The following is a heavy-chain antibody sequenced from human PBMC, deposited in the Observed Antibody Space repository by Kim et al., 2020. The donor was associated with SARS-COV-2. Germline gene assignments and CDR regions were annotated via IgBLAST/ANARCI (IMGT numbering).Heavy chain of an antibody. V-gene: IGHV3-30*04. Sequence: GGSLRLSCAVSGVDFSDSILHWVRQAPGRGLEWVAVAAKVYTWTHHADSVKGRFTISRDTFENRLYLQMSSLTPDDTAIYYCAREGGTSGFAGYLDAWGRGTLVRVSS. CDR1: GVDFSDSI. J-gene: IGHJ5*02. D-gene: IGHD6-19*01. CDR3: AREGGTSGFAGYLDA. CDR2: AAKVYTWT.